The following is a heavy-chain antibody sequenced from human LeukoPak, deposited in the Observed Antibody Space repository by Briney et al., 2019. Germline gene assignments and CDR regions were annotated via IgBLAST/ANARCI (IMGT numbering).Heavy chain of an antibody. D-gene: IGHD1-26*01. J-gene: IGHJ4*02. CDR2: INHSGST. CDR3: TRARRVGPTEMI. CDR1: GGSFSGFH. Sequence: SETLSLTCAVYGGSFSGFHWSWIRQPPGKGLEWIGEINHSGSTNYNPSLKSRVTISVDMSKNQFSLKLSSVTAVDTAVYYCTRARRVGPTEMIWGQGTLLTVPS. V-gene: IGHV4-34*01.